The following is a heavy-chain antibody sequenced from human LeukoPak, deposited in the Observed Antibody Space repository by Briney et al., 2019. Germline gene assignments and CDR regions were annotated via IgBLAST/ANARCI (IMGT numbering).Heavy chain of an antibody. CDR2: ISSSGSTI. CDR1: GFTFSDYY. CDR3: ARNFYYDSSGYYYDY. V-gene: IGHV3-11*01. J-gene: IGHJ4*02. D-gene: IGHD3-22*01. Sequence: GGSLRLSCAASGFTFSDYYVSWIRQAPGKGLEWVSYISSSGSTIYYADSVKGRFTISRDNAKNSLYLQMNSLRAEDTAVYYCARNFYYDSSGYYYDYWGQGTLVTVSS.